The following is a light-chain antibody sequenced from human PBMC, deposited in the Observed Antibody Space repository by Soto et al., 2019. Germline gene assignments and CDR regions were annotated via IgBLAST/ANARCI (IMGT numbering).Light chain of an antibody. CDR2: GAS. Sequence: EVVLKQSPDTLSLSLGDRATLSCRASQIISTNYLAWYQQRPGQPPNLLIFGASHRAPDIPDRFSGSGSGTDFTLTISRLEPEDFAVYYWQQSGSLGTFGQGANVDI. CDR1: QIISTNY. V-gene: IGKV3-20*01. J-gene: IGKJ1*01. CDR3: QQSGSLGT.